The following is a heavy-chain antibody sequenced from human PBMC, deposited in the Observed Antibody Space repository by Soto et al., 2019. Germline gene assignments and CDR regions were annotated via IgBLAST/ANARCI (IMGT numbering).Heavy chain of an antibody. Sequence: ASVKVSCKASGYTFTSYAMHWVRQAPGQRLEWMGWINAGNGNTKYSQKFPGRVTITRDTSASTAYMELSSLRSEDTAVYYCARSIVVVTALDDWGKGTLVTVAS. CDR3: ARSIVVVTALDD. J-gene: IGHJ4*02. D-gene: IGHD2-21*02. CDR1: GYTFTSYA. CDR2: INAGNGNT. V-gene: IGHV1-3*01.